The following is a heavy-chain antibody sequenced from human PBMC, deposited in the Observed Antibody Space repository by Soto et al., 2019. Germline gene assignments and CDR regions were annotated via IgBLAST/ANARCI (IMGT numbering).Heavy chain of an antibody. Sequence: EVQLVESGGDLVQPGGSLRLSCAASGFTFSAYLMSWVRQAPGKGLDWVANINQNGSVEYYADSVQGRFTISRDNAKNSLYLHMNSLRAEDTAVYYCATYHGDDWDSERHRYWGPGTLVTVSS. CDR3: ATYHGDDWDSERHRY. D-gene: IGHD3-16*01. J-gene: IGHJ4*02. CDR2: INQNGSVE. V-gene: IGHV3-7*01. CDR1: GFTFSAYL.